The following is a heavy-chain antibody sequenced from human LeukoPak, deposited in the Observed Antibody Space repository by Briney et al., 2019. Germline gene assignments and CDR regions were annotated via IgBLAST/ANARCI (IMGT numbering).Heavy chain of an antibody. CDR3: ARVPYGGSSGS. D-gene: IGHD2-15*01. CDR2: IYSSGST. V-gene: IGHV3-53*01. CDR1: GLTVSTNY. Sequence: GGSLRLSCAASGLTVSTNYMTWVRQAPGKGLEWVSVIYSSGSTYYADSVKGRFTISRDNSKNTLYLQMNSLRAEDTAVYYCARVPYGGSSGSWGQGTLVTVSS. J-gene: IGHJ5*02.